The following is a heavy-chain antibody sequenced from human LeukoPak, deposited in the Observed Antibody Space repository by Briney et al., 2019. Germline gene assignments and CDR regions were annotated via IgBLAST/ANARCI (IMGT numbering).Heavy chain of an antibody. J-gene: IGHJ5*02. CDR3: ATVLLSMAAGPPGWFDP. CDR2: FDPEDGET. Sequence: ASVKVSCKVSGYTLTELSMHWVRQAPGKGLVWMGGFDPEDGETIYAQKFQGRVTMTEDTSTDTAYMELSSLRSEDTAVYYCATVLLSMAAGPPGWFDPWGQGTLVTVSS. D-gene: IGHD2/OR15-2a*01. V-gene: IGHV1-24*01. CDR1: GYTLTELS.